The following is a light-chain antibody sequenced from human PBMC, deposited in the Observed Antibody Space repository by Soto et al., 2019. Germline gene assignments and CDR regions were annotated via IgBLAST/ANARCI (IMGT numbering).Light chain of an antibody. CDR2: GAS. CDR1: QSVSTRY. Sequence: ESRLTQSPGTLSLSPGERATLSCRASQSVSTRYLAWYQQKPGQAPRLLIYGASIRAAGIPDRFRGGGSGSAFTPPISRLDPAAFAGYYGHQFGSSPRAFTFGQGTKLEI. V-gene: IGKV3-20*01. J-gene: IGKJ2*01. CDR3: HQFGSSPRAFT.